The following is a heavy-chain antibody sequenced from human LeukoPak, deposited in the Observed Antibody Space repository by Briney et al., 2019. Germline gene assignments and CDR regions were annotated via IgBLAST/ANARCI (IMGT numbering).Heavy chain of an antibody. CDR2: IYSGGST. Sequence: GGSLRLSCAASGFTVSSNYMSWVRQAPGKGLEWVSVIYSGGSTYYADSVKGRFTISRDNSKNTLYLQMNSLRAEDTAVYYCARGSRGYYYYMDVWGKGTTVTISS. D-gene: IGHD5-12*01. J-gene: IGHJ6*03. V-gene: IGHV3-53*01. CDR3: ARGSRGYYYYMDV. CDR1: GFTVSSNY.